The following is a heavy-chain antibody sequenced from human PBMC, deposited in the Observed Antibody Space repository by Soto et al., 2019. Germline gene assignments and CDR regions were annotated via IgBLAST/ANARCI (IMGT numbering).Heavy chain of an antibody. D-gene: IGHD3-3*01. J-gene: IGHJ3*02. V-gene: IGHV1-3*01. CDR1: GYTFTSYA. CDR2: INAGNGNT. Sequence: ASVKVSCKASGYTFTSYAMHWVRQAPGQRLEWMGWINAGNGNTKYSQKFQGRVTITRDTSASTAYMELSSLRAEDTAVYYCAKDLMEGYDFWSGPAFSAFDIWGQGTMVTVSS. CDR3: AKDLMEGYDFWSGPAFSAFDI.